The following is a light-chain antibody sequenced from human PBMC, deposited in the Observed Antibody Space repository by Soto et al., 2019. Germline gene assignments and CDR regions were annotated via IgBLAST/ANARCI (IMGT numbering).Light chain of an antibody. CDR3: AAWDDSLNGPV. J-gene: IGLJ2*01. CDR1: SSNIGSNT. V-gene: IGLV1-44*01. Sequence: QSVLTQPPSASGTPGQRVTISCSGSSSNIGSNTVNWYQQLPGTAPKLLIYSNNQRPSGVPDRFSGYKSGTSASLAISGLQSEDEDDYYCAAWDDSLNGPVFGGGTQLTVL. CDR2: SNN.